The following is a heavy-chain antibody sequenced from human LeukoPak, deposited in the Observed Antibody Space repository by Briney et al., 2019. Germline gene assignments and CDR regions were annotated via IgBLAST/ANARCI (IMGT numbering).Heavy chain of an antibody. V-gene: IGHV3-49*04. CDR3: TSNPYYDFWSGYWNY. CDR2: IRSKAYGGTT. CDR1: GFTFGDYA. J-gene: IGHJ4*02. D-gene: IGHD3-3*01. Sequence: GGSLRLSCTASGFTFGDYAMSWVRQAPGKGLEWVGFIRSKAYGGTTEYAASVKGRFTISRDDSKSIAYLQMNSLKTEDTAVYYCTSNPYYDFWSGYWNYWGQGTLVTVSS.